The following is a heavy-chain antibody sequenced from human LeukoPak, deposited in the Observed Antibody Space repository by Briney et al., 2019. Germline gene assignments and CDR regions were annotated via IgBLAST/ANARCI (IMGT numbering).Heavy chain of an antibody. V-gene: IGHV3-7*01. Sequence: PGGSLRLSCAAPGFIFSSFWVGWVRQAPGKGLEWVANIKPDGSEKYYVDSVRGRFTISRDNAKNSLYLQMNSLRAEDTALYYCTRDLPDYWGQGTLVTVSS. CDR1: GFIFSSFW. CDR3: TRDLPDY. CDR2: IKPDGSEK. J-gene: IGHJ4*02.